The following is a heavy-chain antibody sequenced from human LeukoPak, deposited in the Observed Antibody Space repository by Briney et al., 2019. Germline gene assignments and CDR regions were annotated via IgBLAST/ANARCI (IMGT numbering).Heavy chain of an antibody. Sequence: ASVKVSCKASGYTFTGYYTHWVRQAPGQGLEWMGRINPNSGGTNYAQKFQGRVTMTRDTSISTAYMELSRLSSDDTAVYYCASLSYKEPLDYWGQGTLVTVSS. CDR2: INPNSGGT. CDR1: GYTFTGYY. CDR3: ASLSYKEPLDY. V-gene: IGHV1-2*06. D-gene: IGHD1-14*01. J-gene: IGHJ4*02.